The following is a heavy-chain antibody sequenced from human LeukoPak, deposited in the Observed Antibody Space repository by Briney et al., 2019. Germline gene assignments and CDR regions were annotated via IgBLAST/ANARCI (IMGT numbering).Heavy chain of an antibody. J-gene: IGHJ4*02. CDR2: IYSGGST. D-gene: IGHD6-13*01. Sequence: GGSLRLSCAAFGFTVSSNYMSWVRQAPGKGLEWVSVIYSGGSTYYADSVKGRFTISRDNSKNTLYLQMNSLRAEDTAVYYCARDRSVAAAGIDYWGQGTLVTVSS. CDR3: ARDRSVAAAGIDY. V-gene: IGHV3-66*02. CDR1: GFTVSSNY.